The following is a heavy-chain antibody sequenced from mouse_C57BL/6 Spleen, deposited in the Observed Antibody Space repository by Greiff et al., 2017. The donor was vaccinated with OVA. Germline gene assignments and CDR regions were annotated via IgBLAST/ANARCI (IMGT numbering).Heavy chain of an antibody. CDR2: IDPSDSYT. V-gene: IGHV1-50*01. CDR1: GYTFTSYW. D-gene: IGHD2-4*01. Sequence: QVQLQQPGAELVKPGASVTLSCKASGYTFTSYWMQWVKQRPGQGLEWIGEIDPSDSYTNYNQKIKGKATLTVDTSSSTAYMQLSSLTSEDSAVYYCARYPRYDYDSDYYAMDYWGQGTSVTVSS. CDR3: ARYPRYDYDSDYYAMDY. J-gene: IGHJ4*01.